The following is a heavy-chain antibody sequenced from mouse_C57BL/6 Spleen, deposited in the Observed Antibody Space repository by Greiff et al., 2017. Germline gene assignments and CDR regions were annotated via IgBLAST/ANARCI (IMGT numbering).Heavy chain of an antibody. D-gene: IGHD1-1*01. Sequence: VKLLQSGAELVKPGASVKLSCKASGYTFTDYTIDWVKQRPGQGLEWIGEFFPGSGSTKYNEKFKDKATFTADTSSNTVYMELSSMTSEDSAIYSCARHESGSSAIDYWGQGTSLTVSS. CDR2: FFPGSGST. CDR3: ARHESGSSAIDY. J-gene: IGHJ2*02. CDR1: GYTFTDYT. V-gene: IGHV1-62-2*01.